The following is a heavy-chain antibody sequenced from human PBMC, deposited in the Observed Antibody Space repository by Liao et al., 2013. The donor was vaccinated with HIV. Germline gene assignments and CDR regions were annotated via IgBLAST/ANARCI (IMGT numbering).Heavy chain of an antibody. Sequence: QVQLQESGPGLVKPSETLSLTCTVSGGSISSYYWSWIRQPAGKGLEWIGRIYTSGSTNYNPSLKSRVTMSVDTSKNQFSLKLSSVTAADTAVYYCARDADYGSGTNNAFDIWGQGTMVTVSS. V-gene: IGHV4-4*07. D-gene: IGHD3-10*01. CDR1: GGSISSYY. J-gene: IGHJ3*02. CDR3: ARDADYGSGTNNAFDI. CDR2: IYTSGST.